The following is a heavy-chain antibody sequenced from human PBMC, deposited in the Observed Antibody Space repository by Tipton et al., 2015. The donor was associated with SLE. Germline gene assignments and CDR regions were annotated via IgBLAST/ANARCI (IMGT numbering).Heavy chain of an antibody. J-gene: IGHJ2*01. CDR2: IYSGGST. CDR3: SSKMWTYYYSSGRPSDWYFDL. CDR1: GFTFSSYA. V-gene: IGHV3-23*03. D-gene: IGHD3-10*01. Sequence: SLRLSCAASGFTFSSYAMSWVRQAPGKGLEWVSVIYSGGSTYYADSVKGRFTISRDNSKNTLYLQMNSLRAEDTAVYYCSSKMWTYYYSSGRPSDWYFDLWGRGTLVTVSS.